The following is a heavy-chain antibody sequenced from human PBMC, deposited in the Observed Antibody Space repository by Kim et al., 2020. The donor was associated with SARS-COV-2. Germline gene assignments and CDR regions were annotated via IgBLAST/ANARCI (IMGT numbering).Heavy chain of an antibody. CDR3: VREPAS. CDR2: SNGTSV. Sequence: SNGTSVTYVSSVNGRFTISRDTAKKSLSLQMNSLTPEDTAVYYCVREPASWGQGTLVTVSS. J-gene: IGHJ5*02. V-gene: IGHV3-11*01.